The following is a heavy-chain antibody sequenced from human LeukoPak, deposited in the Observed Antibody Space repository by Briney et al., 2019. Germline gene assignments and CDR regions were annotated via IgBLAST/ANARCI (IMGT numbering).Heavy chain of an antibody. CDR3: ARGHEGYCSSTSCLYWFDP. J-gene: IGHJ5*02. Sequence: EASVKVSCKASGYTFTSYDINWVRQATGQGLEWMGWMNPNSGNTGYAQKFQGRVTITRNTSISTAYMELSSLRSEDTAVYYCARGHEGYCSSTSCLYWFDPWGQGTLVTVSS. CDR2: MNPNSGNT. V-gene: IGHV1-8*03. CDR1: GYTFTSYD. D-gene: IGHD2-2*01.